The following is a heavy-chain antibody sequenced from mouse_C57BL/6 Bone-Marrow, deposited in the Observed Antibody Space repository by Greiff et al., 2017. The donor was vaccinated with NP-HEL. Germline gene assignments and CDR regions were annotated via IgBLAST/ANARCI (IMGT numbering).Heavy chain of an antibody. CDR3: ARSGYDYDPL. Sequence: VQLQQSGPVLVKPGASVKMSCKASGYTFTDYYMNWVKQSNGKSLEWIGVINPYNGGTSYNQKFKGKATLTVDKSSSTAYMELNSLTSEDSAVYYCARSGYDYDPLWGQGTTLTVSS. D-gene: IGHD2-4*01. V-gene: IGHV1-19*01. CDR2: INPYNGGT. CDR1: GYTFTDYY. J-gene: IGHJ2*01.